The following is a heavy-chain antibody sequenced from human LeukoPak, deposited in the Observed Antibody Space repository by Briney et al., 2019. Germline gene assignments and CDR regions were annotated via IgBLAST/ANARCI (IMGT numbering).Heavy chain of an antibody. V-gene: IGHV1-46*01. CDR3: ARDRNPILDYYDSSGYYD. CDR1: GHTFTSYY. Sequence: ASVKVSCKAPGHTFTSYYMHLVRQAPGQGLEWMGIINPSGGSTSYAQKFQGRVTMTRDTSTSTVYMELNSLRAEDTAVYYCARDRNPILDYYDSSGYYDWGQGTLVTVSS. D-gene: IGHD3-22*01. J-gene: IGHJ4*02. CDR2: INPSGGST.